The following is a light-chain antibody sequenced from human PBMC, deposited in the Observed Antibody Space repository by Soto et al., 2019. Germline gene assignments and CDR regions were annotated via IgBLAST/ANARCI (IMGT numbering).Light chain of an antibody. V-gene: IGLV2-14*01. CDR2: DVS. CDR3: CSYTSSDTYV. CDR1: SSDVSGYDF. Sequence: QSALTQPASVSGSPGQSITISCTGTSSDVSGYDFVSWYQQHPGKAPKVMIYDVSNRPSGVSNRFSGSKSGNTASLTISGLQAEDEADYYCCSYTSSDTYVFGTGTKLTVL. J-gene: IGLJ1*01.